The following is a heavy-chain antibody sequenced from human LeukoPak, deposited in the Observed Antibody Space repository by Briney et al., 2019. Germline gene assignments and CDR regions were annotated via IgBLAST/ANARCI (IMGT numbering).Heavy chain of an antibody. J-gene: IGHJ6*03. CDR2: IYHSGST. CDR3: ARARNDRDYYMDV. CDR1: GYSISSGYY. Sequence: SETLSLTCTVSGYSISSGYYWGWIRQPPGKGLEWIGSIYHSGSTYYNPSLKSRVTISVDTSKNQFSLKLSSVTAADTAVYYCARARNDRDYYMDVWGKGTTVTVSS. V-gene: IGHV4-38-2*02. D-gene: IGHD3-22*01.